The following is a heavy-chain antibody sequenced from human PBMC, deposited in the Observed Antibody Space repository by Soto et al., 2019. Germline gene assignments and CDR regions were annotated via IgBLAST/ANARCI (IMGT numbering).Heavy chain of an antibody. CDR1: GGSISSGDYY. J-gene: IGHJ5*02. V-gene: IGHV4-30-4*01. D-gene: IGHD3-3*01. Sequence: LSLTCTVSGGSISSGDYYWSWIRQPPGKGLEWIGYIYYSGSTYYNPSLKSRVTISVDTSKNQFSLKLSSVTAADTAVYYCARGLLDDFWSGYYGWFDPWGQGTLVTVSS. CDR3: ARGLLDDFWSGYYGWFDP. CDR2: IYYSGST.